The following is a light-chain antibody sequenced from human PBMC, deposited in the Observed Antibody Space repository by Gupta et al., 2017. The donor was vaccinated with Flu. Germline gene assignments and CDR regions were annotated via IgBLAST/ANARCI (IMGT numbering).Light chain of an antibody. CDR3: QQSSSSPWT. CDR1: KRIISSI. J-gene: IGKJ1*01. CDR2: GAS. Sequence: ERAAPSCWTSKRIISSILAWYQQKPGQAPRLLIYGASRRATGIPARFSGSGSGTDFTLTISRLEPEDFAVYYCQQSSSSPWTFGQGTKVEVK. V-gene: IGKV3-20*01.